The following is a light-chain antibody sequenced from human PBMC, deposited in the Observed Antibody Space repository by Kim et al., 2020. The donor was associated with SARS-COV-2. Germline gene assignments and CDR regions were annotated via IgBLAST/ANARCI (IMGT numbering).Light chain of an antibody. CDR1: RAIGSW. V-gene: IGKV1-12*01. J-gene: IGKJ5*01. CDR3: QQSDSFPIT. CDR2: AAS. Sequence: ASIGDTVTRTCRASRAIGSWLAWYQQKPGKAPKVVIHAASTLQSGVPSRFSGSGSGTDFTLTISNLQPEDFATYYCQQSDSFPITFGQGTRLEIK.